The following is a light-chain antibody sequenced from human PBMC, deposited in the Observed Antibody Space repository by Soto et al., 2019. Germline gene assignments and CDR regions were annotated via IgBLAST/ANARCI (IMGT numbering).Light chain of an antibody. CDR1: QSVSSSY. Sequence: EIGLTQSPATLSLSPGERATLSCRASQSVSSSYLAWYQQKPGRAPRLLIYGASSRATGIPDRFSGSGSGTDFTLTISRLEPEDFAVYYCQQYGSSRTFGQGTKLEIK. J-gene: IGKJ2*02. CDR3: QQYGSSRT. V-gene: IGKV3-20*01. CDR2: GAS.